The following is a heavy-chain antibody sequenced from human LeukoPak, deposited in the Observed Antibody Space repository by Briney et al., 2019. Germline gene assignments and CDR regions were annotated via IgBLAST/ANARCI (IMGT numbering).Heavy chain of an antibody. CDR3: ARDANIDPSVVVPGAIKGFDP. J-gene: IGHJ5*02. Sequence: SETLSLTCTVSGSISSGGYYWSWIRQPPGKGLAWIGYIYHSGSTYYNPSLKSRVTISVDRSKNQFSLKLSSVTAADTAVYYCARDANIDPSVVVPGAIKGFDPWGQGTLVTVSS. D-gene: IGHD2-2*02. CDR2: IYHSGST. CDR1: GSISSGGYY. V-gene: IGHV4-30-2*01.